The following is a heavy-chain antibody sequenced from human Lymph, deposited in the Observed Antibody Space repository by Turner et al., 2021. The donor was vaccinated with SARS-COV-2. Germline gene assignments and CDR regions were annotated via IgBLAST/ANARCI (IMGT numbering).Heavy chain of an antibody. CDR1: GFTFSSYA. J-gene: IGHJ4*02. D-gene: IGHD3-16*01. Sequence: QVQLVESGGGVVQPGRSLRPSCAASGFTFSSYAMHWVRPAPGKGLEWVALISYDGSNKYYADSVKGRFTISRDNSKTTLYLQMNSLRTEDTAVYYCARDVGGYLGYWGQGTLVTVSS. CDR3: ARDVGGYLGY. V-gene: IGHV3-30-3*01. CDR2: ISYDGSNK.